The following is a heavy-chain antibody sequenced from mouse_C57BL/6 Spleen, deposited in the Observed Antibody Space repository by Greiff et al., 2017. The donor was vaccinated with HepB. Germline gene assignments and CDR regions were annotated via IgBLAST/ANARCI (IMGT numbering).Heavy chain of an antibody. V-gene: IGHV1-22*01. Sequence: VQLKQSGPELVKPGASVKMSCKASGYTFTDYNMHWVKQSHGKSLEWIGYINPNNGGTSYNQKFKGKATLTVNKSSSTAYMELRSLTSEDSAVYYCARGTGTKGFAYWGQGTLVTVSA. J-gene: IGHJ3*01. CDR2: INPNNGGT. D-gene: IGHD4-1*01. CDR1: GYTFTDYN. CDR3: ARGTGTKGFAY.